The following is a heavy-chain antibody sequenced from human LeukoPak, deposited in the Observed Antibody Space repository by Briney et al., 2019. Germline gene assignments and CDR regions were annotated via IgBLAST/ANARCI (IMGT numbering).Heavy chain of an antibody. CDR2: INSDGSTT. CDR1: GFTFSGYP. V-gene: IGHV3-74*01. J-gene: IGHJ4*02. CDR3: AKGYGDYVVDY. Sequence: GGSLRLSCAASGFTFSGYPMNWVRQAPGKGLVWVSRINSDGSTTSYAGSVKGRFTISRDNAKNTLYLQMNSLRAEDTAVYYCAKGYGDYVVDYWGQGTLVTVSS. D-gene: IGHD4-17*01.